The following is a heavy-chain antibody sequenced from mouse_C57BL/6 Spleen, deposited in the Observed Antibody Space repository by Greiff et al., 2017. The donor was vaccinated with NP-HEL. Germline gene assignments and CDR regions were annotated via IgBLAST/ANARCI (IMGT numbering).Heavy chain of an antibody. D-gene: IGHD1-1*01. V-gene: IGHV5-17*01. CDR2: ISSGSSTI. CDR1: GFTFSDYE. J-gene: IGHJ1*03. CDR3: ARQGTTVVAHWYFDV. Sequence: EVKLVESGGGLVKPGGSLKLSCAASGFTFSDYEMHWVRQAPEKGLEWVAYISSGSSTIYYAHTVKGRFTISRDNAKNTLFLQITSLRSEDTAMYYCARQGTTVVAHWYFDVWGTGTTVTVSS.